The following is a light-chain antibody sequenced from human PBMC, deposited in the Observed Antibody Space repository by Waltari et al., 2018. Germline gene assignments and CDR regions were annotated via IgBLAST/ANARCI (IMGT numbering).Light chain of an antibody. CDR1: SSDIGDYNY. CDR2: DVS. CDR3: SSYASSTTVL. Sequence: QSALTQPASVSGSPGQSITISCTGTSSDIGDYNYVSWYQEHPGKAPKLMIYDVSNRPSGVSNRFSGSKSGNTASLTISGLQAEDEGHYYCSSYASSTTVLFGGGTKLTVL. J-gene: IGLJ2*01. V-gene: IGLV2-14*03.